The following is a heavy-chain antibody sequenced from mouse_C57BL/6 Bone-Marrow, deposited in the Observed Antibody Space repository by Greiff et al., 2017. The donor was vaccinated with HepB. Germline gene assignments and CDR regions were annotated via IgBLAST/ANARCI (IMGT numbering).Heavy chain of an antibody. CDR2: IDPENGDT. J-gene: IGHJ4*01. Sequence: VQLQQSGAELVRPGASVKLSCTASGFNIEDDYMHWVKQRPEQGLEWIGWIDPENGDTEYASKFQGKATLTADTSSNTAYLQLSSLTSEDTAVYYCTTGEYGSSYDLYAMDYWGQGTSVTVSS. V-gene: IGHV14-4*01. CDR1: GFNIEDDY. CDR3: TTGEYGSSYDLYAMDY. D-gene: IGHD1-1*01.